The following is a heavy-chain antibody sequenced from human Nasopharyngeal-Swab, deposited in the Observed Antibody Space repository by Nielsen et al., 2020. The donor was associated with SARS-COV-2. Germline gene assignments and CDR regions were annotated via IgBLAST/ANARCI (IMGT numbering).Heavy chain of an antibody. CDR2: IYYSGST. CDR3: ARRFTDTIFGANNYYFDY. D-gene: IGHD3-3*01. CDR1: GGSISSGGYY. J-gene: IGHJ4*02. Sequence: SETLSLTCTVSGGSISSGGYYWSWIRQHPEKGLEWIGYIYYSGSTYYNPSLKSRVTISVDTSKNQFSLKLSSVTAADTAVYYCARRFTDTIFGANNYYFDYWGQGTLVTVSS. V-gene: IGHV4-31*03.